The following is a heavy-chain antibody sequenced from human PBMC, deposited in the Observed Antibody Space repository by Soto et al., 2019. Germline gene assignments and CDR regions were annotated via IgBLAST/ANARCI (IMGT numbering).Heavy chain of an antibody. J-gene: IGHJ4*02. Sequence: SEPLSLTCAVYGGSFRGYYWSWIRQPPGKGLEWIGQVTHTGSTNYNPSLKSRVIISVDTSKNQFSLKLSSVTAADTAVYYCATYYYDGSGYDFDYWGQGTLVTVSS. CDR3: ATYYYDGSGYDFDY. CDR2: VTHTGST. V-gene: IGHV4-34*01. CDR1: GGSFRGYY. D-gene: IGHD3-22*01.